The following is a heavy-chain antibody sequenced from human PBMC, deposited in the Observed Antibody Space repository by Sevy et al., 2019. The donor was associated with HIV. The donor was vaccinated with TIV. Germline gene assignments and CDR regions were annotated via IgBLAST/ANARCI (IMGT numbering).Heavy chain of an antibody. Sequence: GGSLRLSCVASGFSLSDYAMHWVRQGPDKGLAWVAVISFDGGNTYYSDALEGRLTISRDYLKNTLFLQMNSLSPDDTALYYGARGPYNGGVRVDFWGQGTLVTVSS. V-gene: IGHV3-30-3*01. CDR3: ARGPYNGGVRVDF. J-gene: IGHJ4*02. CDR2: ISFDGGNT. D-gene: IGHD2-8*01. CDR1: GFSLSDYA.